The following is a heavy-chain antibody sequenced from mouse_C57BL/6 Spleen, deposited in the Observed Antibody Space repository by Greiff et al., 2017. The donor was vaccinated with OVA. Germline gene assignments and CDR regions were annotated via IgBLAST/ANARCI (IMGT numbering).Heavy chain of an antibody. V-gene: IGHV5-17*01. CDR2: ISSGSSTI. J-gene: IGHJ3*01. CDR1: GFTFSDYG. D-gene: IGHD1-1*01. CDR3: ASNYYGSSSWFAY. Sequence: EVQGVESGGGLVKPGGSLKLSCAASGFTFSDYGMHWVRQAPEKGLEWVAYISSGSSTISYADTVKGRFTISRDNAKNTLFLQMTSLRSEDTAMYYCASNYYGSSSWFAYWGQGTLVTVSA.